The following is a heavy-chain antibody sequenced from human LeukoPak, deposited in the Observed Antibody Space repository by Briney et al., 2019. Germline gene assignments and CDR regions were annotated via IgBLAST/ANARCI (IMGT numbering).Heavy chain of an antibody. CDR3: AKDHSGSYYYYFDY. J-gene: IGHJ4*02. D-gene: IGHD1-26*01. V-gene: IGHV3-53*05. CDR1: GFTVSSNY. CDR2: IYSGGST. Sequence: GGSLRLSCAASGFTVSSNYMSWVRRAPGKGLEWVSVIYSGGSTYYADSVKGRFTISRDNSKNTLYLQMNSLRAEDTAVYYCAKDHSGSYYYYFDYWGQGTLVTVSS.